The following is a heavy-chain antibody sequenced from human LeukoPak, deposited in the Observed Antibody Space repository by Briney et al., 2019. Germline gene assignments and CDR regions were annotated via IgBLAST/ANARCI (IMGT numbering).Heavy chain of an antibody. V-gene: IGHV4-38-2*02. CDR2: IYHSGST. Sequence: SETLSLTCTVSGYSISSGFYWGWIRQPPGKGLGWIGSIYHSGSTNYNPSLKSRVTISVDTSKNQFSLKLSSVTAADTAVYYCARGLGYCTNGVCPDYWGQGTLVTVSS. CDR3: ARGLGYCTNGVCPDY. J-gene: IGHJ4*02. D-gene: IGHD2-8*01. CDR1: GYSISSGFY.